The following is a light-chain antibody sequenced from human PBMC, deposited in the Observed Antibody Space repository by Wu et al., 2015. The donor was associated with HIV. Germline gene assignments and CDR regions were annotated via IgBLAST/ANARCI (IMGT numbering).Light chain of an antibody. Sequence: YRQKPGLGSHGSSSMMXPTGPTGIPARFSGDGSGTDFTLTISSLEPEDFAVYYCQQRRYWPLYTFGQGTKLEIK. J-gene: IGKJ2*01. CDR3: QQRRYWPLYT. CDR2: MXP. V-gene: IGKV3-11*01.